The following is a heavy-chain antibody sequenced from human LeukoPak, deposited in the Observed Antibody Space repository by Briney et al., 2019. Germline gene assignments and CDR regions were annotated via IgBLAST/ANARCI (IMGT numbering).Heavy chain of an antibody. D-gene: IGHD5-18*01. J-gene: IGHJ6*02. CDR3: AKSSAYSYGYIHYYYYGMDV. CDR2: ISWNSGSI. Sequence: GGSPRLSCAASGFTFDDYAMHWVRQAPGKGLEWVSGISWNSGSIGYADSVKGRFTISRDNAKNSLYLQMNSLRAEDTALYYCAKSSAYSYGYIHYYYYGMDVWGQGTTVTVSS. V-gene: IGHV3-9*01. CDR1: GFTFDDYA.